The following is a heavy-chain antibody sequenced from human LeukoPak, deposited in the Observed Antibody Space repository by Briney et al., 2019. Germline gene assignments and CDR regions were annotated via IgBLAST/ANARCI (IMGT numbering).Heavy chain of an antibody. D-gene: IGHD3-10*01. Sequence: GGSLRLSCAASGFTFSGYEMNWVRQAPGKGLEWVANIKQDGSEKYYVDSVKGRFTISRDNAKNSLYLQMNSLRAEDTAVYYCARLRGAWGRGYFDYWGQGTLVTVSS. CDR1: GFTFSGYE. CDR2: IKQDGSEK. CDR3: ARLRGAWGRGYFDY. J-gene: IGHJ4*02. V-gene: IGHV3-7*01.